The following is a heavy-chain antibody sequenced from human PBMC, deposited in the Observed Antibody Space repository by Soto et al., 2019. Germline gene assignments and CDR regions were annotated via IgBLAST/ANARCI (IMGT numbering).Heavy chain of an antibody. Sequence: QVQLVESGGGVVQPGRSLRLSCAASGFTFSSYAMHWVRQAPGKGLEWVAVISYDGSNKYYADSVKGRFTISRDNSKNALYRQMSSLRAEDTAVYYCARDRYGGYDRWYYYYYGMDVWGQGSTVTVSS. D-gene: IGHD5-12*01. CDR2: ISYDGSNK. J-gene: IGHJ6*02. CDR1: GFTFSSYA. V-gene: IGHV3-30-3*01. CDR3: ARDRYGGYDRWYYYYYGMDV.